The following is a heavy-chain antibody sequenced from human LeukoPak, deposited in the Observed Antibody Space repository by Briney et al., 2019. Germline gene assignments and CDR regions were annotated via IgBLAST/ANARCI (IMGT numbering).Heavy chain of an antibody. CDR3: ARGQLGIEYYFDY. CDR2: IYHSGST. CDR1: GGSISSSNW. V-gene: IGHV4-4*02. J-gene: IGHJ4*02. D-gene: IGHD5-18*01. Sequence: PSGTLSLTCAVSGGSISSSNWWSWVRQPPGKGLGGIGEIYHSGSTNYNPSLKSRVTISVDKSKNQFSLKLSSVTAADTAVYYCARGQLGIEYYFDYWGQGTLVTVSS.